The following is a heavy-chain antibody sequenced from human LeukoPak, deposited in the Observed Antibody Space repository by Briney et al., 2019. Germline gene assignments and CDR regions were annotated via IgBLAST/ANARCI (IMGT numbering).Heavy chain of an antibody. CDR3: ARDSRIAVAGPFDY. J-gene: IGHJ4*02. CDR2: IIPIFGTA. D-gene: IGHD6-19*01. CDR1: GGTFSSYA. Sequence: SVKVSCKASGGTFSSYAISWVRQAPGQGLEWMGGIIPIFGTANYAQKFQGRVTITTDESTSTAYMELSSLGSEDTAVYYCARDSRIAVAGPFDYWGQGTLVTVSS. V-gene: IGHV1-69*05.